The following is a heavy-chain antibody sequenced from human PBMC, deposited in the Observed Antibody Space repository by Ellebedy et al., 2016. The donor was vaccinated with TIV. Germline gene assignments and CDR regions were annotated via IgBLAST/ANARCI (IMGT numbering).Heavy chain of an antibody. CDR3: ATNTWIQLWLDAFDI. V-gene: IGHV1-18*01. D-gene: IGHD5-18*01. J-gene: IGHJ3*02. Sequence: ASVKVSCKASGYTFTSYGISWVRQAPGQGLEWMGWISAYNGNTNYAQKFQGRVTMTEDTSTDTAYMELSSLRSEDTAVYYCATNTWIQLWLDAFDIWGQGTMVTVSS. CDR2: ISAYNGNT. CDR1: GYTFTSYG.